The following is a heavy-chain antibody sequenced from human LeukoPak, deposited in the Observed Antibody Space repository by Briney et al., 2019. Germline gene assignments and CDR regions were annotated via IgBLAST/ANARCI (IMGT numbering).Heavy chain of an antibody. D-gene: IGHD2-21*02. Sequence: ASVKVSCKASGYTFTSYAMNGVRQAPGQGLEWMGWINTNTGNPTYAQGFTGRFVFSLDTSVSTAYLQISSLKAEDTAVYYCARDRYCGGDCYSRQNFDYWGQGTLVTVSS. V-gene: IGHV7-4-1*02. CDR1: GYTFTSYA. CDR3: ARDRYCGGDCYSRQNFDY. J-gene: IGHJ4*02. CDR2: INTNTGNP.